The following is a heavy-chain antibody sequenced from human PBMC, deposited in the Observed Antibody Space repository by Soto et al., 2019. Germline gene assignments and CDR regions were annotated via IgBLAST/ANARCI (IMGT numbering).Heavy chain of an antibody. CDR3: ARDRIDYGDQPAFVY. J-gene: IGHJ4*02. D-gene: IGHD4-17*01. V-gene: IGHV3-30-3*01. CDR2: ISYDGSNK. Sequence: GGSLRLSCAASGFTFSSYAMHWVRQAPGKGLEWVAVISYDGSNKYYADSVKGRFTISRDNSKNTLYLQMNSLRAEDTAVYYCARDRIDYGDQPAFVYWGQGTLVTVSS. CDR1: GFTFSSYA.